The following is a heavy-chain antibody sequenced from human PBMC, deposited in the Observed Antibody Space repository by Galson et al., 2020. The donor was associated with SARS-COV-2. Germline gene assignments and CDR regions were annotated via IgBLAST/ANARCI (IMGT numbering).Heavy chain of an antibody. CDR2: ISSSSSYI. V-gene: IGHV3-21*01. J-gene: IGHJ4*02. Sequence: GESLKISCAASGFTFSSYSMNWVRQAPGTGLEWVSSISSSSSYIYYADSVKGRFTISRDNAKNSLYLQMNSLRAEDTAVYYCARVLTKVTTEHFDYWGQGTLVTVSS. D-gene: IGHD4-4*01. CDR1: GFTFSSYS. CDR3: ARVLTKVTTEHFDY.